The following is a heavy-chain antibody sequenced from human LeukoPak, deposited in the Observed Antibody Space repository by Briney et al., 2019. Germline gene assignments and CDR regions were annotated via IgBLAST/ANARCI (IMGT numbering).Heavy chain of an antibody. CDR2: INHSGST. CDR1: GGSFTNYY. J-gene: IGHJ3*02. V-gene: IGHV4-34*01. Sequence: SETLSLTCAVYGGSFTNYYWSWIRQPPGEGLEWIGEINHSGSTKYNPSLKSRVTISIDTSKNQLSLKLSSVTAADTAVYSCVRHVARAFDIWGQGTKVTVSS. CDR3: VRHVARAFDI.